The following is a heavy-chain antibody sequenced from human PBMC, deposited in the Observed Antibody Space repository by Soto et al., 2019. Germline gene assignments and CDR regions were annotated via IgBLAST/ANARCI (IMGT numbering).Heavy chain of an antibody. CDR3: ARDRNYYDSSGYPGGHYYYYGMDV. Sequence: GGSLRLSCAASGFTFSSYGMHWVRQAPGKGLEWVAVIWYDGSNKYYADSVKGRFTISRDNSKNRLYLQMNSLRAEDTAVYYCARDRNYYDSSGYPGGHYYYYGMDVWGQGTTVTVSS. J-gene: IGHJ6*02. CDR2: IWYDGSNK. CDR1: GFTFSSYG. V-gene: IGHV3-33*01. D-gene: IGHD3-22*01.